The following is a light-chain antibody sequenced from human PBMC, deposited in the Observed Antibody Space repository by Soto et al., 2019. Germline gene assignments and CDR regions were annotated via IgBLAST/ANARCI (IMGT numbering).Light chain of an antibody. Sequence: QSALTQPASVSGSPGQSITISCTGTSSDVGGYNYVSWYQHHPGRAPQLMIYDVSDRPSGVSSRFSGSKSGNTASLTISGLQAEDEADYYCSSYRSGTTPYVVFGGGTKLTV. CDR3: SSYRSGTTPYVV. J-gene: IGLJ2*01. CDR1: SSDVGGYNY. CDR2: DVS. V-gene: IGLV2-14*03.